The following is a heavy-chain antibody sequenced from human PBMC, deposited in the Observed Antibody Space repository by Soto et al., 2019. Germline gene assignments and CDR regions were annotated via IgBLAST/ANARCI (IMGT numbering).Heavy chain of an antibody. D-gene: IGHD6-19*01. CDR2: IIPIFGTA. J-gene: IGHJ3*02. V-gene: IGHV1-69*13. CDR3: ARAAVAGIYAFDI. CDR1: GGTFSSYA. Sequence: ASVKVSCKASGGTFSSYASIWVRQAPGQGLEWMGGIIPIFGTANYAQKFQGRVTITADESTSTAYMELSSLRSQDTAVYYCARAAVAGIYAFDIWGQGTMVTVS.